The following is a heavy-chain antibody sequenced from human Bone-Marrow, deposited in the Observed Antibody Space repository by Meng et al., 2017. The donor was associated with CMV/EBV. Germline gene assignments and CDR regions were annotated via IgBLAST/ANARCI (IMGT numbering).Heavy chain of an antibody. CDR3: ASLDTAMDNDY. J-gene: IGHJ4*02. Sequence: GGSLRLSCAASGFTFSSYWMHWVRQAPGKGLVWVSRINSDGSSTSYADSVKGRFTISRDNAKNTLYLQMNSLRAEDTAVYYCASLDTAMDNDYWGQGTLVTVSS. V-gene: IGHV3-74*01. D-gene: IGHD5-18*01. CDR1: GFTFSSYW. CDR2: INSDGSST.